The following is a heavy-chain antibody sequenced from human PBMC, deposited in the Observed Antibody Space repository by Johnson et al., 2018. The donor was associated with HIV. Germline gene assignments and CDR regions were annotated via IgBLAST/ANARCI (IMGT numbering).Heavy chain of an antibody. CDR3: ARDYGDDEVPDAFDI. D-gene: IGHD4-17*01. V-gene: IGHV3-30*02. Sequence: QVQLVESGGGVVQPGGSLRLSCAASGFTFSTYGMHWVRQAPGKGLEWVAFLRYDGSNKYYADSVKGRFTISRDNSKNTLYLQMDSLRAEDTALYYCARDYGDDEVPDAFDIWGQGTMVTVSS. J-gene: IGHJ3*02. CDR2: LRYDGSNK. CDR1: GFTFSTYG.